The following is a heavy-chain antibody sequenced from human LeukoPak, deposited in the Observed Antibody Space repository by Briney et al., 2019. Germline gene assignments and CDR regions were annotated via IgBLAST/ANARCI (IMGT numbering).Heavy chain of an antibody. CDR3: ARDLKRGYSGYDLFDY. Sequence: ASVKVSCKASGYTFTSYGISWVRQAPGQGLEWMGWISAYNGNTNYAQKLQGRVTMTTDTSTSTAYMELRSLRSDDTAVYYCARDLKRGYSGYDLFDYWGQGTLVTVSS. V-gene: IGHV1-18*01. CDR1: GYTFTSYG. J-gene: IGHJ4*02. D-gene: IGHD5-12*01. CDR2: ISAYNGNT.